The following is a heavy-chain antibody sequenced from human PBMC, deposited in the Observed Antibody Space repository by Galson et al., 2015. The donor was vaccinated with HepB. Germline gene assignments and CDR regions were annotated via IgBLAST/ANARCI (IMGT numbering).Heavy chain of an antibody. J-gene: IGHJ6*02. CDR2: ISYDGSNK. V-gene: IGHV3-30*18. Sequence: SLRLSCAASGFTFSSYGMHWVRQAPGEGLEWVAVISYDGSNKYYADSVKGRFTISRDNSKNTLYLQMNSLRAEDTAVYYCAKETLLWSGMDVWGQGTTVTVSS. CDR1: GFTFSSYG. CDR3: AKETLLWSGMDV. D-gene: IGHD3-10*01.